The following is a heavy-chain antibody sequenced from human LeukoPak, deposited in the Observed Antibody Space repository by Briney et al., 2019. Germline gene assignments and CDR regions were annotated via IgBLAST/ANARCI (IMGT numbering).Heavy chain of an antibody. CDR1: GFTFHNFA. Sequence: GGSLRLSCVASGFTFHNFAMHWVRQAPGKGLEWVAVISNDERNKYYTDSVKGRFTISRDNSKNTVYLQMNSLRTEDTAVYYCARPSPPGDGYNPCDYWGPGALVIVSS. CDR2: ISNDERNK. D-gene: IGHD5-24*01. V-gene: IGHV3-30*04. J-gene: IGHJ4*02. CDR3: ARPSPPGDGYNPCDY.